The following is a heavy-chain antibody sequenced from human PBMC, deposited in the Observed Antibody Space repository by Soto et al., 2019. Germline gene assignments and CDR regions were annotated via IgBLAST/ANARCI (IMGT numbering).Heavy chain of an antibody. V-gene: IGHV3-23*01. CDR1: GFTFSSYA. CDR3: ARGRSRDGYNLAFDI. Sequence: GGSLRLSCAASGFTFSSYAMSWVRQAPGKGLEWVSAISGSGGSRTNYADSVKGRFTISRDNAKSTLYLQMNSLEAEDTAVYSCARGRSRDGYNLAFDIWGQGTLVTVSS. J-gene: IGHJ3*02. D-gene: IGHD5-12*01. CDR2: ISGSGGSRT.